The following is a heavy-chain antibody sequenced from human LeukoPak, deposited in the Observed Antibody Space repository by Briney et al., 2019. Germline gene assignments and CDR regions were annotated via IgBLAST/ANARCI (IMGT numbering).Heavy chain of an antibody. CDR2: IYYSGST. CDR3: ARLITADGYYFDY. CDR1: GGSISSSSYY. Sequence: SETLSLTCTVSGGSISSSSYYWGWIRQPPGKGLEWIGSIYYSGSTYYNPSLKSRVTISVDTSKNQFSLKLSSVTAADTAVYYCARLITADGYYFDYWGQGTLVTVSS. V-gene: IGHV4-39*01. J-gene: IGHJ4*02. D-gene: IGHD6-13*01.